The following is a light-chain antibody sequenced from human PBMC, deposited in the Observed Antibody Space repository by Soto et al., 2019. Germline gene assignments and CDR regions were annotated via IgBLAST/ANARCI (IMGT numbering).Light chain of an antibody. CDR2: GAS. CDR1: QSVRSGS. V-gene: IGKV3-20*01. Sequence: PGDGATLSCRASQSVRSGSLAWYQQKPGQAPRLLIYGASSRATDIPDRFSGSGYGTDFILTISRLEPEDFAVYYCQHYADSPHTFGQGTKVDIK. J-gene: IGKJ2*01. CDR3: QHYADSPHT.